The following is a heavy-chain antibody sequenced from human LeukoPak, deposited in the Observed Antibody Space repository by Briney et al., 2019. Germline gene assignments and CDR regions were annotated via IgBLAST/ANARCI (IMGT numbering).Heavy chain of an antibody. Sequence: PGGSLRLSCAASGFTFSNHGMHWVRQAPGKGLEWVANIWYDGSQVYYADTVKGRFTISRDISKNTLYLQMNSLRAEDTAVYYCARDLAAARLDFRGQGTLVTVSS. CDR2: IWYDGSQV. CDR3: ARDLAAARLDF. V-gene: IGHV3-33*01. D-gene: IGHD6-6*01. J-gene: IGHJ4*02. CDR1: GFTFSNHG.